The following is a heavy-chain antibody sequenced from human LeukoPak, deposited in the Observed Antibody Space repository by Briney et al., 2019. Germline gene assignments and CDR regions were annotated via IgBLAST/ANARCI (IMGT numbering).Heavy chain of an antibody. J-gene: IGHJ5*02. Sequence: SETLSLTCAVYGGSFSGYYWSWIRQPPGKGLEWIGEINHSGSTNYNLSLKSRVTISVDTSKNQFSLKLSSVTAADTAVYYCARRLPYSGSYSWFDPWGQGTLVTVSS. V-gene: IGHV4-34*01. CDR1: GGSFSGYY. CDR3: ARRLPYSGSYSWFDP. D-gene: IGHD1-26*01. CDR2: INHSGST.